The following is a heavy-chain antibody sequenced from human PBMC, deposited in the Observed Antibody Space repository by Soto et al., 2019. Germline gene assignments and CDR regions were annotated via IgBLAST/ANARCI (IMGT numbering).Heavy chain of an antibody. J-gene: IGHJ4*02. CDR1: GFTVNYNY. CDR3: ARAKPPSYSSGWYGFDY. D-gene: IGHD6-19*01. CDR2: IYTDGTT. Sequence: GGSLRLSCAVSGFTVNYNYMTWVRQAPGKGLEWVSVIYTDGTTYYADSVRGRFTISRDNSKNTLDLQINSLRAEDTAIYYCARAKPPSYSSGWYGFDYWGQGTLVTVSS. V-gene: IGHV3-66*01.